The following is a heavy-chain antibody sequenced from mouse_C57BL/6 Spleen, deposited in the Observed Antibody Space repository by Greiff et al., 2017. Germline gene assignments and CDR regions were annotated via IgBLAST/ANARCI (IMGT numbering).Heavy chain of an antibody. CDR1: GYTFTDYE. J-gene: IGHJ2*01. CDR2: IAPETGGT. CDR3: TLVPLDY. D-gene: IGHD5-1*01. V-gene: IGHV1-15*01. Sequence: QVQLQQSGAALVRPGASVTLSCKASGYTFTDYEMHWVKQTPVHGLEWIGAIAPETGGTAYNQKFKGKAILTADKSSSPAYMELRSLTSEHSAVYYGTLVPLDYWGQGSTLTVSA.